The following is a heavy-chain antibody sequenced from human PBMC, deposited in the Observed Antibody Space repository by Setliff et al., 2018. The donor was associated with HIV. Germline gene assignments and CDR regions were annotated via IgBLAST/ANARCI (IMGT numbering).Heavy chain of an antibody. CDR2: IYSGGST. CDR1: GFTVSSNY. V-gene: IGHV3-53*01. J-gene: IGHJ4*02. Sequence: GGSLRLSCAASGFTVSSNYMSWVRQAPGQGLEWVSVIYSGGSTYYADSVKGRFTISRDNSKNTLSLQMNSLRAEDTAVYYCAKFFGGYGDYMGFDYWGQGTLVTVSS. D-gene: IGHD4-17*01. CDR3: AKFFGGYGDYMGFDY.